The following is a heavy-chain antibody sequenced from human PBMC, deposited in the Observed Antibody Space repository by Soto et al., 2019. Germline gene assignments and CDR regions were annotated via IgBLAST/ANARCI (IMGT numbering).Heavy chain of an antibody. V-gene: IGHV1-2*02. J-gene: IGHJ6*02. CDR3: ARAFCMSRTCYIGPAMDV. D-gene: IGHD2-15*01. CDR2: INPKNGGT. CDR1: GYAFTGFY. Sequence: ASVKVSCKASGYAFTGFYIHWVRQAPGQGLEWMGWINPKNGGTNYAQRFRGRVIMTRDTATAYMELSSLKSDDTAVYYCARAFCMSRTCYIGPAMDVWGQGTTVTVSS.